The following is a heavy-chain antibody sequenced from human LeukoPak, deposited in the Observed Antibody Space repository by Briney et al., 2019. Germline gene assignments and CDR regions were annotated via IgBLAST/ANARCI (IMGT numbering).Heavy chain of an antibody. V-gene: IGHV3-49*04. CDR3: TRVPGRSSPDY. Sequence: GGSLRLSCTASGFTFGDYAMGWVRQAPGKGLEWVGFIRSKAYGGTTEYAASVKGRFTISRDDSKSIAYLQMNSLKTEDTAVYYCTRVPGRSSPDYWGQGTLVTVSS. D-gene: IGHD6-6*01. J-gene: IGHJ4*02. CDR2: IRSKAYGGTT. CDR1: GFTFGDYA.